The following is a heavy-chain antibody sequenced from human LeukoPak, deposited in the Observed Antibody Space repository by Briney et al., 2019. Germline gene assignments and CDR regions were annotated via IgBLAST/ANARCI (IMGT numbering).Heavy chain of an antibody. D-gene: IGHD1-1*01. Sequence: GGSLRLSRAASGFTFNNYWIHWVRQVPGKGLVWVSRINNDGSSASYVDSVKGRFTTSRDNAKNTLFLQMNSLRAEDTAVYYCARRGTGHGMDVWGQGTTVIVSS. CDR2: INNDGSSA. V-gene: IGHV3-74*01. CDR1: GFTFNNYW. J-gene: IGHJ6*02. CDR3: ARRGTGHGMDV.